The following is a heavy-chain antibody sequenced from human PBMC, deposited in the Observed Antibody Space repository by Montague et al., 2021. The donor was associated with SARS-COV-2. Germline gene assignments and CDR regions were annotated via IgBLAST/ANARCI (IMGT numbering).Heavy chain of an antibody. Sequence: TLSLTCTVSGGAINRGDYYWTWIRQPPGKGLEWIGNIYSTGDTSYSPSLKGRVCISLDTSKNQVSLNLRSVAAADTAVYYCAREVVHVDVLTDFPKILNDGLDVWGQGTTVVVSS. CDR2: IYSTGDT. CDR3: AREVVHVDVLTDFPKILNDGLDV. D-gene: IGHD2-21*02. CDR1: GGAINRGDYY. J-gene: IGHJ6*02. V-gene: IGHV4-30-4*08.